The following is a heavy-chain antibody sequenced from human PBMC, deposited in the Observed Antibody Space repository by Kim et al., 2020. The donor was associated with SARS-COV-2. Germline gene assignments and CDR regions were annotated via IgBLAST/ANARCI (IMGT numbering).Heavy chain of an antibody. CDR2: ISGSGGST. V-gene: IGHV3-23*01. D-gene: IGHD4-17*01. J-gene: IGHJ4*02. Sequence: GGSLRLSCAASGFTFSSYAMSWVRQAPGKGLEWVSAISGSGGSTYYADSVKGRFTISRDNSKNTLYLQMNSLRAEDTAVYYCAKDRYDYGDYGGFDYWGQGTLVTVSS. CDR1: GFTFSSYA. CDR3: AKDRYDYGDYGGFDY.